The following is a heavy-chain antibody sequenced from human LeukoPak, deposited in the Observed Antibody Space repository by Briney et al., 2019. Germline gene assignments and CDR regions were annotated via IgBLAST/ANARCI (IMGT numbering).Heavy chain of an antibody. J-gene: IGHJ6*02. CDR2: TDGSSKST. CDR3: ARLRYYGMDV. CDR1: GFTFSTYW. V-gene: IGHV3-74*03. Sequence: GGSLRLSCAASGFTFSTYWMHWVRQAPGKGLVWVSGTDGSSKSTTYADSVKGRFTISRDNAKNSLYLQMNSLRAEDTAVYYCARLRYYGMDVWGQETTVTVSS.